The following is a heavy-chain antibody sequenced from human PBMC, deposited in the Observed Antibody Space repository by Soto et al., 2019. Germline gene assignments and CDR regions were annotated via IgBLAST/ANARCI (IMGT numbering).Heavy chain of an antibody. CDR1: GFTFSSYG. D-gene: IGHD6-13*01. J-gene: IGHJ6*02. V-gene: IGHV3-30*18. CDR2: ISYDGSNK. CDR3: AKDSYSRIRYYYYGMDV. Sequence: GGSLRLSCAASGFTFSSYGMHWVRQAPGKGLEWVAVISYDGSNKYYADSVKGRFTISRDNSKNTLYLQMNSLRAEDTAVYYCAKDSYSRIRYYYYGMDVWGQGTTVTVSS.